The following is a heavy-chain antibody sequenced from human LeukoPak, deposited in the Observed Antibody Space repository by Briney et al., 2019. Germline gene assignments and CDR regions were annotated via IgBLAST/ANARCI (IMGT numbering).Heavy chain of an antibody. CDR3: ARGGGGYCSGGSCV. Sequence: ASVKVSCKASGYTFTGYYMHWVRQAPGQGLEWMGWINPNSGGTNYAQKFQGRVTMTRDTSISTAYMELSRLRSDDTAVDYCARGGGGYCSGGSCVWGQGTLVTVSS. CDR1: GYTFTGYY. D-gene: IGHD2-15*01. V-gene: IGHV1-2*02. J-gene: IGHJ4*02. CDR2: INPNSGGT.